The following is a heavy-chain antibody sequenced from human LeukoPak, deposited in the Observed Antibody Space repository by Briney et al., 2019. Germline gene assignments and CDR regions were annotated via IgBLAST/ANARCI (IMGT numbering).Heavy chain of an antibody. CDR2: ISTSSSTI. V-gene: IGHV3-48*02. CDR3: ARGETAVTSYLHF. D-gene: IGHD2-21*02. CDR1: GFIFSNYA. Sequence: GGSVRLSCAASGFIFSNYAMNWVGQAPGKGLEWISYISTSSSTIYYADSVKGLFTISRDNAKNSRYLQMNSLTEEDTAVYYCARGETAVTSYLHFRGKRSMVADSS. J-gene: IGHJ4*02.